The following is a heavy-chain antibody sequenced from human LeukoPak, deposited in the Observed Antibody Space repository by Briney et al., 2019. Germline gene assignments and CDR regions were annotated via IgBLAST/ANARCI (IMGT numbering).Heavy chain of an antibody. Sequence: GGSLRLSCTASGLTVNNNYMNWVRQAPGKGLEWVSVIYSGGFTYYAESVKGRFTISGDNSENTLYLQMNNLRAEDTAVYYCARERYGMDVWGHGTTVTVSS. CDR2: IYSGGFT. V-gene: IGHV3-66*01. CDR3: ARERYGMDV. J-gene: IGHJ6*02. CDR1: GLTVNNNY.